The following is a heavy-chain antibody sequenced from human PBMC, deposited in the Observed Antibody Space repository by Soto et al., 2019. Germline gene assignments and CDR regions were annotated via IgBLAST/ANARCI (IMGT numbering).Heavy chain of an antibody. V-gene: IGHV1-69*13. CDR3: ARDHKGRINYYGSGSYPPLVY. CDR2: IIPIFGTA. Sequence: SVKVSCKASGGTFSSYAISWVRQAPGQGLEWMGGIIPIFGTANYAQKFQGRVTITADESTSTAYMELSSLRSEDTAVYYCARDHKGRINYYGSGSYPPLVYWGQGTLVTVSS. J-gene: IGHJ4*02. D-gene: IGHD3-10*01. CDR1: GGTFSSYA.